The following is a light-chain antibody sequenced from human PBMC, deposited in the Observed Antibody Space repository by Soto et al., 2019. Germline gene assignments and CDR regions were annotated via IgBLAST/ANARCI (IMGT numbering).Light chain of an antibody. J-gene: IGKJ4*01. Sequence: EIVLTQSPGTLSLSPGERATLSCRASQSVSSSFLAWYQQKPGQAPRLLIYGASSRAAGIPDRFSGGGSGTAFTLTISRLEPEDFAVYYCQQYGSSPRLTFGGGTKVEIK. CDR2: GAS. CDR3: QQYGSSPRLT. CDR1: QSVSSSF. V-gene: IGKV3-20*01.